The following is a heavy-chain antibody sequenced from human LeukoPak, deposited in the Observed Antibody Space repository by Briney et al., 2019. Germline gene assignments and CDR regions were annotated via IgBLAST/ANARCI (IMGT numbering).Heavy chain of an antibody. CDR1: GGSISSSSYY. J-gene: IGHJ6*03. V-gene: IGHV4-39*01. D-gene: IGHD6-19*01. CDR3: ARHDWIDGWSLRTDYYYYYMDV. Sequence: SETLSLTCTVSGGSISSSSYYWSWIRQPPGKGLEWIGEINHSGSTNYNPSLKSRVTISVDTSKNQFSLKLSSVTAADTAVYYCARHDWIDGWSLRTDYYYYYMDVWGKGTTVTISS. CDR2: INHSGST.